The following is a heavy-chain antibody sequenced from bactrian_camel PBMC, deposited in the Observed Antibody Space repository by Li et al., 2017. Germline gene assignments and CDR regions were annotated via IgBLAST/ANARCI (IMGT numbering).Heavy chain of an antibody. D-gene: IGHD2*01. V-gene: IGHV3S40*01. J-gene: IGHJ4*01. Sequence: VQLVESGGGLVQPGGSLRLSCAASGFTFSSCYMSWVRQAPGKGLEWVSTINSDGDSTYYPDRVKGRFTISRDNATNTVYLQMNSLKPEDTAVYYCVSLVGRPLVHQGTQVTVS. CDR1: GFTFSSCY. CDR2: INSDGDST.